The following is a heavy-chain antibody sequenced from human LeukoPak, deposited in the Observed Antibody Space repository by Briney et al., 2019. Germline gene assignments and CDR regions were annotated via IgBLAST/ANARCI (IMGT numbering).Heavy chain of an antibody. Sequence: GGSLRLSCAASGFTFNKYTMNWVRQAPGKGLEWVSSISTSSSYIYYADSVEGRFTISRDNAKNSLYLQMNSLRAEDTAVYYCAKLLWFGELNDYWGQGTLVTVSS. CDR1: GFTFNKYT. D-gene: IGHD3-10*01. J-gene: IGHJ4*02. V-gene: IGHV3-21*01. CDR3: AKLLWFGELNDY. CDR2: ISTSSSYI.